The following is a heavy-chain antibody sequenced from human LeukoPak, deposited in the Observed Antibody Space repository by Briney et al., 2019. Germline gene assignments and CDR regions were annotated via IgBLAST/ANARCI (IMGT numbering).Heavy chain of an antibody. Sequence: ASVKVSCKASGYTFTSYGISWVRQAPGQGLEWMGWISAYNGNTNYAQKLQGRVTMTTDTSTSTAYMELRSLRSDDTAVYYCARAVEAIFGVVEPYYYMDVWGKGTTVTVSS. CDR1: GYTFTSYG. D-gene: IGHD3-3*01. J-gene: IGHJ6*03. V-gene: IGHV1-18*01. CDR2: ISAYNGNT. CDR3: ARAVEAIFGVVEPYYYMDV.